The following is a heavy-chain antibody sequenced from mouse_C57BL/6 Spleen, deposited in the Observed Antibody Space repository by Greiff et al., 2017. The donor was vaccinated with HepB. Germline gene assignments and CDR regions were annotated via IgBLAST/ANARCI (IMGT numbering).Heavy chain of an antibody. V-gene: IGHV1-55*01. CDR3: ARWYYGSSYDAMDY. Sequence: QVHVKQPGAELVKPGASVKMSCKASGYTFTSYWITWVKQRPGQGLEWIGDIYPGSGSTNYNEKFKSKATLTVDTSSSTAYMQLSSLTSEDSAVYYCARWYYGSSYDAMDYWGQGTSVTVSS. J-gene: IGHJ4*01. D-gene: IGHD1-1*01. CDR1: GYTFTSYW. CDR2: IYPGSGST.